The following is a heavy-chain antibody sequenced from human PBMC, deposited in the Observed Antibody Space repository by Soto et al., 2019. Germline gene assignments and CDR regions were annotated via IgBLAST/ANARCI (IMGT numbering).Heavy chain of an antibody. V-gene: IGHV1-18*01. D-gene: IGHD3-22*01. CDR3: ARGPTDYYDNSANYFLDY. Sequence: QVQLVQSGAEVKKPGASVKVSCKASGYTFITYGVSWVRQAPGQGLDWLGWISTYNGNTRYAERLQGRVTMTTATTTNTAYRELRNLRSDDTAVYYCARGPTDYYDNSANYFLDYWGQGTLVTVSS. CDR1: GYTFITYG. J-gene: IGHJ4*02. CDR2: ISTYNGNT.